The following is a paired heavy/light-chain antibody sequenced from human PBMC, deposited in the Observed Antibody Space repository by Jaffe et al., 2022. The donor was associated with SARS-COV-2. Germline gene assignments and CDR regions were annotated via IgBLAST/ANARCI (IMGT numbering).Heavy chain of an antibody. CDR2: IIPIFGTP. J-gene: IGHJ6*03. D-gene: IGHD3-10*01. V-gene: IGHV1-69*01. Sequence: QEQLVQSGAEVKKPGSSVKVSCKASRGTFSSYGISWVRQAPGQGPEWMGGIIPIFGTPRYAQRFVGRVRITADESTSTVYMELSSLRSEDTAVYYCARVYYYGLGTSYNYYYMDVWGKGTTVTVSS. CDR3: ARVYYYGLGTSYNYYYMDV. CDR1: RGTFSSYG.
Light chain of an antibody. CDR1: QSVLSSSNNKNY. CDR3: QQYYTTPST. J-gene: IGKJ5*01. V-gene: IGKV4-1*01. CDR2: WAS. Sequence: DIVMTQSPDSLAVSLGERAIINCKSSQSVLSSSNNKNYLAWYQQKPGQSPKLLIYWASTRESGVPDRFSGSGSGTDFSLTISSLQAEDVAVYYCQQYYTTPSTFGQGTRLEIK.